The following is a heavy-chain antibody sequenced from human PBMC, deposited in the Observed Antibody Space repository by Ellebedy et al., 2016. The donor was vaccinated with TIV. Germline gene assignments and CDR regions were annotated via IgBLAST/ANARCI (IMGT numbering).Heavy chain of an antibody. CDR2: IWHDGSNK. Sequence: GESLKISCVASGFIFSSFGMHWVRQAPGKGLEWVAVIWHDGSNKYYGDSVKGRFTISRDNSKNTLYLQMNSLRAEDTAVYYCARGAGIVVVPAANNWFDPWGQGTLVTVSS. CDR3: ARGAGIVVVPAANNWFDP. CDR1: GFIFSSFG. D-gene: IGHD2-2*01. J-gene: IGHJ5*02. V-gene: IGHV3-33*01.